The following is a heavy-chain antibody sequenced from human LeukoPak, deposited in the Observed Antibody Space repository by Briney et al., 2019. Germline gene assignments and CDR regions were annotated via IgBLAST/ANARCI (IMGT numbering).Heavy chain of an antibody. CDR2: IYSGGST. D-gene: IGHD2-21*02. V-gene: IGHV3-53*05. J-gene: IGHJ3*02. Sequence: GGSLRLSCAASGFTVSSNYMSWVRQAPGKGLEWVSVIYSGGSTYYADSVKGRFTITRDNAKNSLYLQVNSLRAEDTAIYYCTKGDGGNAFDIWGQGTMVTVSS. CDR3: TKGDGGNAFDI. CDR1: GFTVSSNY.